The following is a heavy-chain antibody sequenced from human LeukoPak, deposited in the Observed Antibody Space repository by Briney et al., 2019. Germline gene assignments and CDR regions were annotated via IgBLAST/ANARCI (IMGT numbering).Heavy chain of an antibody. J-gene: IGHJ4*02. CDR3: ARGDSGLG. V-gene: IGHV1-2*02. CDR1: GYTFTNYG. D-gene: IGHD6-19*01. CDR2: INPNSGGT. Sequence: ASVKVSCKASGYTFTNYGISWVRRAPGQGLEWMGWINPNSGGTNYAQKFQGRVTMTRDTSISTAYMELSRLRSDDTAVYYCARGDSGLGWGQGTLVTVSS.